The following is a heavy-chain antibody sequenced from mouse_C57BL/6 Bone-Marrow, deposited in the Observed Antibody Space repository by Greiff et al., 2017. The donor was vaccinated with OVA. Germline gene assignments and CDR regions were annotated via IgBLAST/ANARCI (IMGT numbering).Heavy chain of an antibody. J-gene: IGHJ3*01. CDR3: AREDGNWFAY. D-gene: IGHD2-1*01. V-gene: IGHV1-4*01. CDR2: INPSSGYT. Sequence: VQLQQSGAELARPGASVKMSCKASGYTFTSYTMHWVKQRPGKGLEWIGYINPSSGYTKYNQKFKDKATLTADKSSSTAYMQLSSLTSEESAVDYCAREDGNWFAYWGQGTLVTVSA. CDR1: GYTFTSYT.